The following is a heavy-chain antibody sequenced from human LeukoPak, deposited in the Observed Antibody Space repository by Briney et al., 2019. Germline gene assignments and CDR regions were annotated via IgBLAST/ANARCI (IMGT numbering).Heavy chain of an antibody. Sequence: GGSLRLSCAASGFSFSGHYMTWVRQAPGKGLEWVAHIKEDGGEKYHVDPVKGRFTISRDNAKNSLYLQMNSLRAEDTAMYYCVRDRGYCSGGTCYALWDYWGQGTLVTVSS. J-gene: IGHJ4*02. V-gene: IGHV3-7*01. CDR2: IKEDGGEK. D-gene: IGHD2-15*01. CDR3: VRDRGYCSGGTCYALWDY. CDR1: GFSFSGHY.